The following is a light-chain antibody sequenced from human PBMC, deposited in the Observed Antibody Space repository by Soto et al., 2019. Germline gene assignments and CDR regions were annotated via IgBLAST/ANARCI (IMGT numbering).Light chain of an antibody. CDR1: QSISTY. V-gene: IGKV1-39*01. J-gene: IGKJ1*01. CDR2: AAS. CDR3: QQTYSTPWT. Sequence: DIQMTQSPSSLSASVGDRVTITCRASQSISTYLNWYQQKPGKATKLLIYAASSLQSGVPSRFTGSASGTDFTLNNSSLQPEDFATYYCQQTYSTPWTFGQGTKVEIK.